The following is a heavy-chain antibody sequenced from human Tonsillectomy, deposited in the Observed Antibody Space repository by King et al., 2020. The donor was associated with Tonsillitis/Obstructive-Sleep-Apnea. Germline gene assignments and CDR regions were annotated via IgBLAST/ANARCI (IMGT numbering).Heavy chain of an antibody. CDR3: ARESIAGSFFDY. Sequence: VQLVESGAEVKKPGSSVKVSCTASGGTFSSYAISWVRQAPGHGLEWMGGIIPIFGTANYAQKFQGRVTITADESTSTAYMELSSLRSEDTAVYYCARESIAGSFFDYWGQGTLVTVSS. J-gene: IGHJ4*02. V-gene: IGHV1-69*01. D-gene: IGHD6-6*01. CDR2: IIPIFGTA. CDR1: GGTFSSYA.